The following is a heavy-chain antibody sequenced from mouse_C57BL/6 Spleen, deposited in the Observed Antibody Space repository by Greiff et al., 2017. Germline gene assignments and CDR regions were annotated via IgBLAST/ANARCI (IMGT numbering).Heavy chain of an antibody. CDR3: AREDGSSYDYAMDY. V-gene: IGHV1-52*01. Sequence: VQLQQPGAELVRPGSSVKLSCKASGYTFTSYWMHWVKQRPIQGLEWIGNIDPSDSETHYNQKFKDKATLTVDKSSSTAYMQLSSLTSEDSAVYYCAREDGSSYDYAMDYWGQGTSVTVSS. CDR1: GYTFTSYW. CDR2: IDPSDSET. D-gene: IGHD1-1*01. J-gene: IGHJ4*01.